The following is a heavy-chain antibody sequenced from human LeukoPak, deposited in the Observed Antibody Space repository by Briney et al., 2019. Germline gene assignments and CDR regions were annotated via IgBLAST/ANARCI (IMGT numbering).Heavy chain of an antibody. Sequence: PGGSLRLSCAASGFTFSSYAMSWVRQAPGKGLEWVSAISGSGGSTYYADSVKGRFTISRDNSKNTLYLQMNSLRAGDTAVYYCAKARSYDVYYFDYWGQGTLVTVSS. CDR1: GFTFSSYA. D-gene: IGHD5-12*01. CDR3: AKARSYDVYYFDY. J-gene: IGHJ4*02. CDR2: ISGSGGST. V-gene: IGHV3-23*01.